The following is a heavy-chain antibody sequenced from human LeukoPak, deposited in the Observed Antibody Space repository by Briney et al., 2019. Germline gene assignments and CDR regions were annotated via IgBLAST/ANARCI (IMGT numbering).Heavy chain of an antibody. CDR3: ARDPLTDHLPVPDAFDF. Sequence: ASVTVSCKASGFTFTSYGFSWVRQAPGHGLGWMGGISAHNGNTKFAQKIQGRVTFNTDASTSTAYMELRSLRSDDTAVYYCARDPLTDHLPVPDAFDFWGQGTMVTVSS. CDR1: GFTFTSYG. J-gene: IGHJ3*01. CDR2: ISAHNGNT. D-gene: IGHD2-2*01. V-gene: IGHV1-18*01.